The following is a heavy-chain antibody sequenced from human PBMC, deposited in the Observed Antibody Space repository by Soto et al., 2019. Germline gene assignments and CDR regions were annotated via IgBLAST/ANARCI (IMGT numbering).Heavy chain of an antibody. V-gene: IGHV5-51*01. Sequence: GESLKISCKGSTYTFSRYWIGWVRQLPGQGLEWLGLIYPGNSDTKYSPSLQGQVTISADQSISTAHLQWSSLKASDTAMYFCASLSRYDTFSAFDFWGQGTLVTVSS. CDR1: TYTFSRYW. CDR3: ASLSRYDTFSAFDF. D-gene: IGHD3-22*01. CDR2: IYPGNSDT. J-gene: IGHJ4*02.